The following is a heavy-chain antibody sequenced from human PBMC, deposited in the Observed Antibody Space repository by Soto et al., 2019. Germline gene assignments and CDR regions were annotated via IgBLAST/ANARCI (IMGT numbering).Heavy chain of an antibody. D-gene: IGHD5-12*01. CDR3: ARGGYSGYAFDAFDI. Sequence: EVQLVESGGGLVQPGGSLRLSCAASGFTVSSNYMSWVRQAPGKGLEWVSVIYSGGSTYYADSVKGRFTISRDNSKNTLYLPMNSLRAEDTAVYYCARGGYSGYAFDAFDIWGQGTMVTVSS. V-gene: IGHV3-66*01. CDR1: GFTVSSNY. CDR2: IYSGGST. J-gene: IGHJ3*02.